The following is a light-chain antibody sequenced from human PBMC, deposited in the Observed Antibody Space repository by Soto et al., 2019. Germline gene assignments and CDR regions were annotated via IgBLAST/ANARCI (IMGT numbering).Light chain of an antibody. CDR2: AAS. Sequence: DIQMTQSPSSLSAVVGDRVTITCRASRGIGDSLAWFQQKPGKAPQFLIQAASNLQSGVPSRFSGSGSGTEFILSINSLQPEDIATYYCLQVSSFPRTFGQGTRWIS. J-gene: IGKJ1*01. CDR3: LQVSSFPRT. CDR1: RGIGDS. V-gene: IGKV1-12*01.